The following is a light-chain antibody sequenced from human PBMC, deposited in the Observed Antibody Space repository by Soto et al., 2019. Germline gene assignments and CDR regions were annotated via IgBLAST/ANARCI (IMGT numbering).Light chain of an antibody. CDR2: YDS. CDR3: QVWDIMTDNEV. CDR1: NIGDKR. V-gene: IGLV3-21*04. Sequence: SYELTQPPSVSVAPEKTATITCGGDNIGDKRVHWYRQKPGQAPVLLISYDSDRPSGIPERFSGSNSGNTATLTISRVEAGDEADYYCQVWDIMTDNEVFGGGTKVTVL. J-gene: IGLJ1*01.